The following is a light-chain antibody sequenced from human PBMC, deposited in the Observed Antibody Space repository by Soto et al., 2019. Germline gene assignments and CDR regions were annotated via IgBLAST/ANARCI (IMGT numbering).Light chain of an antibody. CDR3: QQYNNWPPLWT. Sequence: EIVLTQSPGTLSLSPGERATLSGMASQSVSSSSLAWYQQKRGQAPRLLIHDASSRATCIPDRFSGSGSGTDFTLTISSLQSEDFAVYYCQQYNNWPPLWTFGQGTKVDIK. CDR2: DAS. V-gene: IGKV3-20*01. J-gene: IGKJ1*01. CDR1: QSVSSSS.